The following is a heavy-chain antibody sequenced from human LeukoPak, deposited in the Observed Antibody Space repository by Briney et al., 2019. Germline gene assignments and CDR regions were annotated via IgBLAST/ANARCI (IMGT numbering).Heavy chain of an antibody. CDR1: GGSISSYY. Sequence: SETLSLTCTVSGGSISSYYWSWIRQPPGKGLEWIGYIYYSGSTNYNPSLKSRVTISVDTSKNQFSLKLSSVTAADTAVYYCARGPSTQYYYYYMDAWGKGTTVTVSS. D-gene: IGHD2-2*01. V-gene: IGHV4-59*01. CDR3: ARGPSTQYYYYYMDA. J-gene: IGHJ6*03. CDR2: IYYSGST.